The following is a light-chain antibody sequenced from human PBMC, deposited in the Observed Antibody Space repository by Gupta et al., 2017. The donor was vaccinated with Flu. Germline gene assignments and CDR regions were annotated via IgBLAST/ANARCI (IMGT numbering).Light chain of an antibody. CDR1: SSNIGSNT. CDR3: AAWDDSLNGHYV. CDR2: GSN. J-gene: IGLJ1*01. Sequence: SSNIGSNTVNWYQQVPGTSPNLLIYGSNQRPSGVPDRFAGSKSGTSASLAISGLQSEDEADYYCAAWDDSLNGHYVFGTGTKVTVL. V-gene: IGLV1-44*01.